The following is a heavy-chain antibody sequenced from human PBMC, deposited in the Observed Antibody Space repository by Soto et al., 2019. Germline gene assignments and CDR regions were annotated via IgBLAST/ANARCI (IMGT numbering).Heavy chain of an antibody. V-gene: IGHV4-34*01. D-gene: IGHD2-2*01. CDR3: ARRVRASCCQACNWFDP. CDR2: INHSGST. CDR1: GGSFSGYY. J-gene: IGHJ5*02. Sequence: KPSETLSLTCAVYGGSFSGYYWSWIRQPPGKGLEWIGEINHSGSTNYNPSLKSRVTISVDTSKNQFSLKLSSVTAADTAVYYCARRVRASCCQACNWFDPWGQGTLVTVSS.